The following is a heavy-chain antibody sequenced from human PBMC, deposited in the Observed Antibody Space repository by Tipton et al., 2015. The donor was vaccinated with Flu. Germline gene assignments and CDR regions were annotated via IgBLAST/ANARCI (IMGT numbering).Heavy chain of an antibody. V-gene: IGHV1-69*09. Sequence: QLVQSGAEVKKPGSSVKVSCKASGGTFSSYAISWVRQAPGQGLEWMGRIIPILGIANYAQKFQGRVTITADKSTSTAYMELSSLRSEDPAVYYCARDPSNHIYSSYWGQGTLVTVSS. CDR1: GGTFSSYA. CDR2: IIPILGIA. CDR3: ARDPSNHIYSSY. J-gene: IGHJ4*02. D-gene: IGHD2-15*01.